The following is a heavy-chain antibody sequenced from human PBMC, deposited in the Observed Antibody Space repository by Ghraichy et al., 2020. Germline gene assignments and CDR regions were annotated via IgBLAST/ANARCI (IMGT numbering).Heavy chain of an antibody. CDR1: GFTFSSYS. D-gene: IGHD5-18*01. CDR3: ARDDDDVDTAMVLFDY. J-gene: IGHJ4*02. V-gene: IGHV3-21*01. CDR2: ISSSSSYI. Sequence: SLNISCAASGFTFSSYSMNWVRQAPGKGLEWVSSISSSSSYIYYADSVKGRFTISRDNAKNSLYLQMNSLRAEDTAVYYCARDDDDVDTAMVLFDYWGQGTLVTVSS.